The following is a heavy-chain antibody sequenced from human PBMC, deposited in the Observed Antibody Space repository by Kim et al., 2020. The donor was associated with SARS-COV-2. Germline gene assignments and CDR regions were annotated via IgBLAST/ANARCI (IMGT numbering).Heavy chain of an antibody. J-gene: IGHJ4*02. CDR3: AKGMVRGSSGWLFDY. CDR1: GFTFSSYA. CDR2: ISGSGGST. V-gene: IGHV3-23*01. D-gene: IGHD6-19*01. Sequence: GGSLRLSCAASGFTFSSYAMSWVRQAPGKGLEWVSAISGSGGSTYYADSVKGRFTISRDNSKNTLYLQMNSLRAEDTAVYYCAKGMVRGSSGWLFDYWGQGTLVTVSS.